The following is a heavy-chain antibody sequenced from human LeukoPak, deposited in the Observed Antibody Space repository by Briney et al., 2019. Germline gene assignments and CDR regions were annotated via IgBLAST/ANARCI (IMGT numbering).Heavy chain of an antibody. CDR3: ARVRAAGTSWFDP. CDR1: GGSISSGGYS. Sequence: SQTLSLTCAVSGGSISSGGYSWSWIRQPPGKDLEGIGYIYPSGSAYYSPSLKSRVTISVDTSKNQFPLKLNSVTAADTAFYYCARVRAAGTSWFDPWGQGTLVTVSS. CDR2: IYPSGSA. V-gene: IGHV4-30-2*01. J-gene: IGHJ5*02. D-gene: IGHD6-13*01.